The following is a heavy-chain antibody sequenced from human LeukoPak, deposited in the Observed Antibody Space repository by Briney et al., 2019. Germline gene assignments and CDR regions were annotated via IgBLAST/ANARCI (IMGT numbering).Heavy chain of an antibody. V-gene: IGHV3-66*01. J-gene: IGHJ3*02. D-gene: IGHD6-25*01. CDR1: GFTVSSNY. CDR3: ARDRAAGYADAFDI. CDR2: IYSGGST. Sequence: PGGSLRLSCAASGFTVSSNYMNWVRQASGKGLEWVSVIYSGGSTYYADSVKGRFTISRDNSKNTLYLQMNSLRAEDTAVYYCARDRAAGYADAFDIWGQGTMVTVSS.